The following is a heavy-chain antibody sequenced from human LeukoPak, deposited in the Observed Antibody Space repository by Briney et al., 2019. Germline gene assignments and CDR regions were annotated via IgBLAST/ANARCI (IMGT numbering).Heavy chain of an antibody. CDR1: GFSFSSYR. D-gene: IGHD3-10*01. Sequence: GGSLRLSCAASGFSFSSYRMNWVRQAPGKGLEWVSSVSNSGDYIHYADSVKGRFTISRDNSKNSLYLQMNSLRAEDTAVYYCARWGYSYYGSVRSYYDMDVWGNGTTVTISS. V-gene: IGHV3-21*06. J-gene: IGHJ6*03. CDR2: VSNSGDYI. CDR3: ARWGYSYYGSVRSYYDMDV.